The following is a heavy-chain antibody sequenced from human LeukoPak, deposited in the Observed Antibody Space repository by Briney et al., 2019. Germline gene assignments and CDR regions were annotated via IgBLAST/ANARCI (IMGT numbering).Heavy chain of an antibody. Sequence: ASVKVSCKVSGYTLTELSMHWVRQAPGKGLEWMGGFDPEDGETIYAQKFQGRVTMTEDTSTDTTYMELSSLRSEDTAVYYCATGTTTLPWFDPWGQGTLVTVSS. CDR1: GYTLTELS. D-gene: IGHD1-1*01. CDR3: ATGTTTLPWFDP. J-gene: IGHJ5*02. V-gene: IGHV1-24*01. CDR2: FDPEDGET.